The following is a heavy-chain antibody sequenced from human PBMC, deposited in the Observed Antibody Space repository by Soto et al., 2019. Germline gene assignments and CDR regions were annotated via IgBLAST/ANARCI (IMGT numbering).Heavy chain of an antibody. CDR3: ARSVGRFGELFNY. Sequence: SETLSLTCAVYGGSFSGYYWSWIRQPPGKGLEWIGEINHSGSTNYNPSLKSRVTISVDTSKNQFSLKLSSVTAADTAVYYCARSVGRFGELFNYWGQGTLVTVSS. CDR2: INHSGST. D-gene: IGHD3-10*01. J-gene: IGHJ4*02. V-gene: IGHV4-34*01. CDR1: GGSFSGYY.